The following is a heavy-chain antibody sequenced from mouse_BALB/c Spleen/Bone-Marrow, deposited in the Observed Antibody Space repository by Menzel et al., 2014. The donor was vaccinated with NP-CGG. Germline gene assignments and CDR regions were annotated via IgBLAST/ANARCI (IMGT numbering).Heavy chain of an antibody. D-gene: IGHD1-1*01. Sequence: VHVKQSGPELVKPGASVKVSCKASGYAFXSYNMYWVKQSHGKSLEWIGYIDPYNGGTSYNQKFKGKATLTVDKSSSTAYMHLNSLTSGDSAVYYCARDNYYGSSTGFAYWGQGTLVTVSA. CDR1: GYAFXSYN. J-gene: IGHJ3*01. CDR3: ARDNYYGSSTGFAY. V-gene: IGHV1S135*01. CDR2: IDPYNGGT.